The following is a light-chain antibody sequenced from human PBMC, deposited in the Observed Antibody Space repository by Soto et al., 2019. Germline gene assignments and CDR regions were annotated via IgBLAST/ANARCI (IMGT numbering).Light chain of an antibody. J-gene: IGKJ1*01. Sequence: DIQMTQSPSTLSASVGDRVTITCRASQSITNRLAWYQQKPGKAPEVLIYDASNLQSGVPSRFSGSGFGTEFILTITSLQPDDFATYSCQHYGGLWTFGQGTKVDIK. CDR1: QSITNR. CDR2: DAS. CDR3: QHYGGLWT. V-gene: IGKV1-5*01.